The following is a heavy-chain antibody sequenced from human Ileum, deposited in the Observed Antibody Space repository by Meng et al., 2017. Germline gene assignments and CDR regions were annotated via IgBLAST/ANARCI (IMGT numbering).Heavy chain of an antibody. V-gene: IGHV4-4*02. CDR3: AREWSGSYRHFDY. D-gene: IGHD1-26*01. CDR1: GGSISTSGW. CDR2: IHHSGST. J-gene: IGHJ4*02. Sequence: VQRPESRPGLLKPSGTLALPCCVSGGSISTSGWWSWVRQPPGKGLEWIGEIHHSGSTNYNPSLKSRVTISVDKSKNQFSLKLNSVTAADTAVYYCAREWSGSYRHFDYWGQGTLVTVSS.